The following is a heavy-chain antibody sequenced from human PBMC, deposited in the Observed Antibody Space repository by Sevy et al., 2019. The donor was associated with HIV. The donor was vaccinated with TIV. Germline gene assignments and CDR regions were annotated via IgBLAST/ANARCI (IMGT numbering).Heavy chain of an antibody. Sequence: GESLKISCKGSGYTFTNYWIGWVRQMPGKGLEWMGIIYPGDSDTRYSPSFQGQVTISVDKSISTAYLQWSSLKASDTAIFYCARGARGTLPSYYHYTMDIWGQGTTVTVSS. V-gene: IGHV5-51*01. CDR2: IYPGDSDT. CDR3: ARGARGTLPSYYHYTMDI. D-gene: IGHD1-1*01. CDR1: GYTFTNYW. J-gene: IGHJ6*02.